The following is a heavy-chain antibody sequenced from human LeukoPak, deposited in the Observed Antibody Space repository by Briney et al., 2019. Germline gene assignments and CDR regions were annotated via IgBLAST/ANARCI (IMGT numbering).Heavy chain of an antibody. J-gene: IGHJ5*02. CDR1: GGSISSYY. Sequence: SETLSLTCTVSGGSISSYYWSWIRQPPGKGLEWIGYIYYSGSTNYNPSLKSRVTISVDTSKNQFSLKLSSVTAADTAVYYCARLRRPGVAAHYWFDPWGQGTLVTVSS. CDR3: ARLRRPGVAAHYWFDP. CDR2: IYYSGST. V-gene: IGHV4-59*08. D-gene: IGHD6-6*01.